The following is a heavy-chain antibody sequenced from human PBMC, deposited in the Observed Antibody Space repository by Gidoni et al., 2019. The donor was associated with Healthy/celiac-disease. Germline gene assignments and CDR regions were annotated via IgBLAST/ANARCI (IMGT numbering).Heavy chain of an antibody. J-gene: IGHJ4*02. V-gene: IGHV4-39*01. CDR3: AGDDEVDTAMASNY. CDR1: GGSIRSSSYY. CDR2: IYYSGST. Sequence: QLQLQESGPGLVKPSETLSLTCTVSGGSIRSSSYYWGWIRQPPGKGLEWIGSIYYSGSTYYNPSLKSRVTISVDTSKNQFSLKLSSVTAADTAVYYCAGDDEVDTAMASNYWGQGTLVTVSS. D-gene: IGHD5-18*01.